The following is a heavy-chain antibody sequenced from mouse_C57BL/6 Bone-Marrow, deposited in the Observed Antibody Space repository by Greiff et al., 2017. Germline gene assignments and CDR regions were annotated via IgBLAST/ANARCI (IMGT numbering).Heavy chain of an antibody. CDR1: GFNFKDYY. CDR2: IDPENGDT. J-gene: IGHJ4*01. V-gene: IGHV14-4*01. CDR3: TTRFMDY. Sequence: VQLQQSGAELVRPGASVKLSCTASGFNFKDYYMHWVKQRPEQGLEWIGWIDPENGDTEYASKFQGKATITADTSSNTAYLQLSSLTSEDTAVYCCTTRFMDYWGQGTAVTVSS.